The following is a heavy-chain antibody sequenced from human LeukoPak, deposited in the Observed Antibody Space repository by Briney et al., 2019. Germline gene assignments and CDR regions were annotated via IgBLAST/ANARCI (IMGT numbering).Heavy chain of an antibody. CDR1: GGSISSYY. Sequence: PSETLSLTCTVSGGSISSYYWSLIRQPAGKGLEWIGRIYSSGSTNYNPSLKSRVSMSVDTSKNQFSLKLTSVSAADTAVYYCAIEQQWLVPEFDYWGQGTLVTVSS. CDR3: AIEQQWLVPEFDY. CDR2: IYSSGST. D-gene: IGHD6-19*01. V-gene: IGHV4-4*07. J-gene: IGHJ4*02.